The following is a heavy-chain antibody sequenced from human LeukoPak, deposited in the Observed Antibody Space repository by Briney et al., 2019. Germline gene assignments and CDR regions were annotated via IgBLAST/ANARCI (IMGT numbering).Heavy chain of an antibody. CDR1: GFTLSNYA. Sequence: GGSLRLSCAASGFTLSNYAMHWVRQAPGEGLEWVATISFNGRNKYYAESVKGRFTISRDNPQNTLYLQMNSLRVDDTALYFCARAVDGSGSPFDYWGQGTLVTVPS. CDR3: ARAVDGSGSPFDY. CDR2: ISFNGRNK. D-gene: IGHD3-10*01. J-gene: IGHJ4*02. V-gene: IGHV3-30*04.